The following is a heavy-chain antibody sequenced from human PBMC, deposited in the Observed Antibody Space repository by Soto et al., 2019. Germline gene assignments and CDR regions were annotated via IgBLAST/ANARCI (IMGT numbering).Heavy chain of an antibody. CDR2: TYFRSKWNN. V-gene: IGHV6-1*01. J-gene: IGHJ6*02. CDR3: AGVTWFSGMDV. CDR1: GDSVSSNSAA. D-gene: IGHD3-10*01. Sequence: SQTLSLTCAISGDSVSSNSAAWNCIRQSPSRGLEWLGRTYFRSKWNNDYAVSVKSRISINPDTSKNQFSLQLYSVPPEDTAVYYCAGVTWFSGMDVLGQGTPVTVSS.